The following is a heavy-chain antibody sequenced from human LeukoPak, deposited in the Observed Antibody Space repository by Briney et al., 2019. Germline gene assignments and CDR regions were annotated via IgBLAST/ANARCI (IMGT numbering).Heavy chain of an antibody. J-gene: IGHJ4*02. CDR1: GFTFTNYW. CDR2: IKQDGSEK. Sequence: GGSLRLSCAASGFTFTNYWMSWVRQAPGKGLEWVANIKQDGSEKYCVDSVKGRFTISRDNAKNSLYLQRTRLRAEDTAVYYCARDKASGAPLFDYWGQRTLVTVSS. D-gene: IGHD3-10*01. V-gene: IGHV3-7*01. CDR3: ARDKASGAPLFDY.